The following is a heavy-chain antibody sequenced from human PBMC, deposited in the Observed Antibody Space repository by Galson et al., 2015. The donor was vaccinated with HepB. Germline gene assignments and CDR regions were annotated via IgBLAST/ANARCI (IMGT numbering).Heavy chain of an antibody. D-gene: IGHD5-12*01. CDR3: AKDEVAPYYFDY. CDR2: ISYDGSNK. J-gene: IGHJ4*02. V-gene: IGHV3-30*18. Sequence: SLRLSCAASGFTFSSYGMHWVRQAPGKGLEWVAVISYDGSNKYYADSVKGRFTISRDNSKNTLFLQMNSLRAEDTAVYYCAKDEVAPYYFDYWGQGTLVTVSS. CDR1: GFTFSSYG.